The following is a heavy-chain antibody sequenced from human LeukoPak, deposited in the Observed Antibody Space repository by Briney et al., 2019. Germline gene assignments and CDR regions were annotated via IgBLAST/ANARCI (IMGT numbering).Heavy chain of an antibody. V-gene: IGHV3-11*04. J-gene: IGHJ3*02. CDR2: ISSSGNTI. CDR1: GFTFSDYY. Sequence: GGSLRLSCAASGFTFSDYYMSWIRQAPGKGLEWVSYISSSGNTIFYADSVKGRFTISRDNAKNSLDLQMDSLRAEDTAVYYCAREGLYRAFDIWGQGTMVIVSS. D-gene: IGHD2-2*02. CDR3: AREGLYRAFDI.